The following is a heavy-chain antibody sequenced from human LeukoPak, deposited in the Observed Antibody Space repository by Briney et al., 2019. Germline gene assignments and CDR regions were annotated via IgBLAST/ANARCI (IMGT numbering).Heavy chain of an antibody. Sequence: GGSLRLSCVGSGFTFSVHWVRQLPGKGREWLTFIRHDGTDQHYADSVRGRFTISRDNSKNTVYLQMNSLRPEDTALYYCAKDGNWASVSWGQGTLVTVSS. CDR3: AKDGNWASVS. CDR1: GFTFS. D-gene: IGHD7-27*01. V-gene: IGHV3-30*02. CDR2: IRHDGTDQ. J-gene: IGHJ5*02.